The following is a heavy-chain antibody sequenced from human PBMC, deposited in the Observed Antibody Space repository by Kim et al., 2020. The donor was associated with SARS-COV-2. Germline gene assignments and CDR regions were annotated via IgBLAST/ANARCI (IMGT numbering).Heavy chain of an antibody. CDR1: GYTFTSYG. D-gene: IGHD1-26*01. V-gene: IGHV1-18*01. CDR2: ISAYNGNT. J-gene: IGHJ5*02. Sequence: ASVKVSCKASGYTFTSYGISWVRQAPGQGLEWMGWISAYNGNTNYAQKLTGRVTMTTDTSTSAAYMELSSLRSDDTAVYYCARDRSVGANDWFDPWGQGTLVTVSS. CDR3: ARDRSVGANDWFDP.